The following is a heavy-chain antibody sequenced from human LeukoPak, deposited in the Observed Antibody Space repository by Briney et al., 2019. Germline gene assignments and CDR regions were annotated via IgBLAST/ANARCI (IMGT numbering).Heavy chain of an antibody. CDR1: GGSISSRNYY. V-gene: IGHV4-39*01. CDR3: ARHHRSGYYEVDY. J-gene: IGHJ4*02. CDR2: VYFSGST. Sequence: PSETLSLTCSVSGGSISSRNYYWGWIRQPPGRGLEWIGTVYFSGSTSYNPSLKSRVTMSVDTSKNQFSLKLTFVTAAETAVYYCARHHRSGYYEVDYWGQGTLVTVSS. D-gene: IGHD6-25*01.